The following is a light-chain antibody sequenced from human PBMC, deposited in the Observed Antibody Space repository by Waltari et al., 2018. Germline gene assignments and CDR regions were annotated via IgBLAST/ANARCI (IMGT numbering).Light chain of an antibody. CDR1: NIGSKS. CDR2: ADS. Sequence: SYELTQPRSVSVSPGQTARITCGGDNIGSKSVQWYQQKPPQAPVVVIYADSERPSGIPERFSGSNSGNTATLTISGVEAGDEADYYCQVWDSSSKYIFGAGTRLTVL. V-gene: IGLV3-21*02. CDR3: QVWDSSSKYI. J-gene: IGLJ1*01.